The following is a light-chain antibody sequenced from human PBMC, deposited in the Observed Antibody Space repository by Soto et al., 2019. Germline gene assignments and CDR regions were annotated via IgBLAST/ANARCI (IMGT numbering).Light chain of an antibody. CDR2: GNN. V-gene: IGLV1-40*01. Sequence: QAVVTQPPSVSGAPGQRVTISCDGSSSNIGANYDVHWFQHLPGTAPRLLMYGNNNRPSGVPDRFSASKSGTSASLAITGIQADDDGDYYCQAFDGSLRGVVFGGGTKLTVL. CDR3: QAFDGSLRGVV. J-gene: IGLJ2*01. CDR1: SSNIGANYD.